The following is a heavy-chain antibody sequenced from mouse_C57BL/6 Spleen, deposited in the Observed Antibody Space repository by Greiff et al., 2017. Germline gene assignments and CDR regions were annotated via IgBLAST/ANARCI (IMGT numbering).Heavy chain of an antibody. CDR2: IYPGDGDT. Sequence: VNLVESGAELVKPGASVKISCKASGYAFSSYWMNWVKQRPGKGLEWIGQIYPGDGDTNYNGKFKGKATLTADKSSSTAYMQLSSLTSEDSAVYFCAKTTVVATRAMDYWGQGTSVTVSS. CDR1: GYAFSSYW. D-gene: IGHD1-1*01. V-gene: IGHV1-80*01. CDR3: AKTTVVATRAMDY. J-gene: IGHJ4*01.